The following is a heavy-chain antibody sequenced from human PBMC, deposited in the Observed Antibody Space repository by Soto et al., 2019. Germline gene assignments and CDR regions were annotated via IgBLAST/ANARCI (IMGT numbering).Heavy chain of an antibody. V-gene: IGHV3-48*01. CDR1: GFTFNDYN. Sequence: PGGSLRLSCAASGFTFNDYNMNWVRQAPGKGLEWVAYIRSTSTSIHYADSVRGRFTISRDSAKNSLYLQMNSLRAEDTAVYYCATKRWLQLGAFDIWGQGTMVTVSS. J-gene: IGHJ3*02. CDR2: IRSTSTSI. CDR3: ATKRWLQLGAFDI. D-gene: IGHD5-12*01.